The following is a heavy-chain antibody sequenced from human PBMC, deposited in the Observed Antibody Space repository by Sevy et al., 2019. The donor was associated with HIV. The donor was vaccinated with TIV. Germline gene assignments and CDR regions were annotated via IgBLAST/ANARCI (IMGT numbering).Heavy chain of an antibody. J-gene: IGHJ6*02. CDR3: ASPGGFCSGSTCWHYYYGMDV. CDR1: GHTFSDYY. Sequence: ASVKVSCKASGHTFSDYYIHWVRQAPGQGLEWMGRISPNSGDINYAQKFQGRVTMTRDISISTAYMGLSRLGSDDTAVYYCASPGGFCSGSTCWHYYYGMDVWGQGTTVTVSS. D-gene: IGHD2-15*01. CDR2: ISPNSGDI. V-gene: IGHV1-2*06.